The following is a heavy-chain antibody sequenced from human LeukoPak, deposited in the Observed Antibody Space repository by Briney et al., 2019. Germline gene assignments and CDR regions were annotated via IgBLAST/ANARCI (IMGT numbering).Heavy chain of an antibody. CDR1: GFTVNSNY. CDR3: ARGVGVRGVISQPLEY. Sequence: PGGSLRLSCAASGFTVNSNYMTWVRQAPGKGLEWVSVIFAGGATYFADSVKGRFTLSRDNSKNTLFLQMNYVRAEDTAVYYCARGVGVRGVISQPLEYWGQGTLVTVSS. J-gene: IGHJ4*02. D-gene: IGHD3-10*01. CDR2: IFAGGAT. V-gene: IGHV3-53*01.